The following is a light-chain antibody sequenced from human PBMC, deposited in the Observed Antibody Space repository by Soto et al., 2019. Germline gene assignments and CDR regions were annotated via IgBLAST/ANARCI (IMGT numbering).Light chain of an antibody. CDR2: VAS. CDR1: QSVSSSY. V-gene: IGKV3-20*01. Sequence: EIVLTQSPGTLSLSPGERATLSCRASQSVSSSYLAWYQQKPGQAPRLLIYVASSRATGIPDRFSGSGSGTDFTLAIRSLDPEDFAGYYCQQYGSSPPMYTFGQGTKVDIK. J-gene: IGKJ2*01. CDR3: QQYGSSPPMYT.